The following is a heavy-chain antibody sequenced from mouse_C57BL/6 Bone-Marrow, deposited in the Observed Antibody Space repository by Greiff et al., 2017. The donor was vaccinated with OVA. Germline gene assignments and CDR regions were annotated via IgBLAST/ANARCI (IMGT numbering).Heavy chain of an antibody. Sequence: QVQLKQPGAELVRPGTSVKLSCKASGYTFTSYWMHWVKQRPGQGLEWIGVIDPSDSYTNYNQKFKGKATLTVDTSSSTAYMQLSSLTSEDSAVYYCARSRYYGTKYYFDYWGQGTTLTVSS. J-gene: IGHJ2*01. CDR1: GYTFTSYW. D-gene: IGHD1-1*01. CDR3: ARSRYYGTKYYFDY. CDR2: IDPSDSYT. V-gene: IGHV1-59*01.